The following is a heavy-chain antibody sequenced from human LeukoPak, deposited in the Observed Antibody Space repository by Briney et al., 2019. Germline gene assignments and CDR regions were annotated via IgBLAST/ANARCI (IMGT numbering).Heavy chain of an antibody. CDR1: GGSISSYY. J-gene: IGHJ6*03. CDR2: IYTSGST. Sequence: SETLSLTCTVSGGSISSYYWSWIRQPAGKGLEWIGRIYTSGSTNYNPSLKSRVTMSVDTSKNQFSLKLSSVTAADTAVYYCARGDIVVVPAAIRSRYYYYYMDVWGRGTTVTISS. V-gene: IGHV4-4*07. D-gene: IGHD2-2*01. CDR3: ARGDIVVVPAAIRSRYYYYYMDV.